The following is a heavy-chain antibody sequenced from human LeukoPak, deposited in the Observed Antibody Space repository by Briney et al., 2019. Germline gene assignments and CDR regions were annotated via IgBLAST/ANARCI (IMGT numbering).Heavy chain of an antibody. CDR3: AREYCSGDSCYNDAFDM. Sequence: GGSLRLSCAASGFTFSSYEMNWVRQAPGKGLEWVSYISSSGSTIYYADSVKGRFTISRDNAKNSLYLQMNSLRAEDTAVYYCAREYCSGDSCYNDAFDMGGQGTMVTVSS. V-gene: IGHV3-48*03. CDR1: GFTFSSYE. J-gene: IGHJ3*02. CDR2: ISSSGSTI. D-gene: IGHD2-15*01.